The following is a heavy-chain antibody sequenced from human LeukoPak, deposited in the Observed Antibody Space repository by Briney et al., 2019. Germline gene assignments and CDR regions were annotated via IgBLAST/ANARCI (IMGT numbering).Heavy chain of an antibody. Sequence: ASVKASCKASGYTFTSYYMHWVRQAPGQGLEWMGIINPSGGSTSYAQKFQGRVTMTRDTSTSTVYMELSSLRSEDTAVYYCARAPYIAVAGNIFDYWGQGTLVTVSS. CDR2: INPSGGST. J-gene: IGHJ4*02. D-gene: IGHD6-19*01. CDR3: ARAPYIAVAGNIFDY. V-gene: IGHV1-46*01. CDR1: GYTFTSYY.